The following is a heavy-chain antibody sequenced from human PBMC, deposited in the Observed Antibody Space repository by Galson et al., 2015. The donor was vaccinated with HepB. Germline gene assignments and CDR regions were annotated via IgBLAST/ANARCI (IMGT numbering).Heavy chain of an antibody. D-gene: IGHD1-26*01. CDR1: GGTFSSYA. CDR3: ARSPGKVGAPGGWFDP. V-gene: IGHV1-69*04. CDR2: IIPILGIA. J-gene: IGHJ5*02. Sequence: SVKVSCKASGGTFSSYAISWVRQAPGQGLEWMGRIIPILGIANYAQKFQGRVTITADKSTSTAYMELSSLRSEDTAVYYCARSPGKVGAPGGWFDPWGQGTLVTVSS.